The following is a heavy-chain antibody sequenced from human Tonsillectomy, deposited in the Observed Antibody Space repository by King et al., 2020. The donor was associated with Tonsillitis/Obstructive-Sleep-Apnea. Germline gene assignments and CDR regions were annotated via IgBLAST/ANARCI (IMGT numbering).Heavy chain of an antibody. CDR2: IYHSGST. V-gene: IGHV4-4*02. J-gene: IGHJ3*02. CDR1: GASISSGNW. D-gene: IGHD2/OR15-2a*01. Sequence: VQLQESGPGLVKPSGNLSLTCAVTGASISSGNWWSWVRQPPGKGLEWIGEIYHSGSTNYSPSLKSRVTISVDKSTNHLSLKLSSVTAADTAVYYCARGIRFDIWGQGTMVTVSS. CDR3: ARGIRFDI.